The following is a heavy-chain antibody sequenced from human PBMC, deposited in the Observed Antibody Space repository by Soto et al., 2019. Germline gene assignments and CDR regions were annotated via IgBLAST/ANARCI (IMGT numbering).Heavy chain of an antibody. V-gene: IGHV3-33*01. CDR3: ARGTLRGDYGADY. CDR1: GFAFSRYG. Sequence: QVQLMESGGGVVQPGRSLRLSCTASGFAFSRYGMQWVRQAPGKGLVWVAVIWYDGSNKYYADSVKGRFTISRDNSKNTLYLQMNGMGVDDTAVYYCARGTLRGDYGADYWGQGTLVTVSS. D-gene: IGHD2-21*02. J-gene: IGHJ4*02. CDR2: IWYDGSNK.